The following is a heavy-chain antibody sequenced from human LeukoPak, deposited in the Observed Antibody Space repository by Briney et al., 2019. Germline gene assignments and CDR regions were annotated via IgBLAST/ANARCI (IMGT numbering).Heavy chain of an antibody. D-gene: IGHD6-19*01. J-gene: IGHJ4*02. CDR2: ISGSGGST. CDR3: ARDPGTVGWYYADY. CDR1: GFTFSNYA. V-gene: IGHV3-23*01. Sequence: GGSLRLSCAASGFTFSNYAMSWVRQAPGKGLEWVSAISGSGGSTYYADSVKGRFTISRDNSKNTLYLQMNSLRAEDTAVYYCARDPGTVGWYYADYWGQGTLVTVSS.